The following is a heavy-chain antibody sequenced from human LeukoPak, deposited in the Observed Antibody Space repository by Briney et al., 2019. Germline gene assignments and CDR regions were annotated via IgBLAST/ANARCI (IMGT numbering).Heavy chain of an antibody. D-gene: IGHD3-10*01. CDR2: ISGSGGST. CDR1: GFTFSSYG. J-gene: IGHJ6*03. Sequence: GGSLRLSCAASGFTFSSYGMSWVRQAPGKGLEWVSAISGSGGSTYYADSVKGRFTISRDNSKNTLYLQMNSLRAEDTAVYYCAKDIYYGSGSYEYDYYYYYMDVWGKGTTVTISS. V-gene: IGHV3-23*01. CDR3: AKDIYYGSGSYEYDYYYYYMDV.